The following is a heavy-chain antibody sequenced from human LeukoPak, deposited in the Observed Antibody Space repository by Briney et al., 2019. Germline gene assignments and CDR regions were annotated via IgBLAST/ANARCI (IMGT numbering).Heavy chain of an antibody. D-gene: IGHD3-3*01. V-gene: IGHV4-59*11. CDR1: GGSISSHY. CDR3: ARLTIFGVVTLDAFDI. CDR2: IYYSGST. J-gene: IGHJ3*02. Sequence: SETLSLACTVAGGSISSHYWSWIRQPPGKGLGWVGYIYYSGSTNYNPSLKSRVTISVDTSKYQFSLKLSSVTAADTAVYYCARLTIFGVVTLDAFDIWGQGTMVTVSS.